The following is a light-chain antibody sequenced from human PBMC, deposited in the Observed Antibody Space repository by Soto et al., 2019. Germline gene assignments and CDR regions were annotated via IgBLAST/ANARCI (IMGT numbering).Light chain of an antibody. Sequence: QSALTQPASVSGSPGQSITISCTGTISDVGSYHYVSWYQQHPGKAPQLMIYGVTIRPSGVSSRFSGSKSGNTASLTISGLQAEDEADYYCGSYASSSTVVFGGGTKVTVL. CDR3: GSYASSSTVV. CDR1: ISDVGSYHY. CDR2: GVT. J-gene: IGLJ3*02. V-gene: IGLV2-14*01.